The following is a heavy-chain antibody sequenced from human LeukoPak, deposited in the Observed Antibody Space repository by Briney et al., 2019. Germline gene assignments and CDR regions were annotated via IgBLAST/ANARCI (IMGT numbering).Heavy chain of an antibody. CDR2: ISAYNGNT. V-gene: IGHV1-18*01. D-gene: IGHD3-10*01. CDR3: ARDIGVRGYYGSGSYYSAFDI. CDR1: GYTFTSYG. J-gene: IGHJ3*02. Sequence: ASVKVSCKASGYTFTSYGISWVRQAPGQGLEWMGWISAYNGNTNYAQKLQGRVTMTTDTSTSTAYMELRSLRSDDTVVYYCARDIGVRGYYGSGSYYSAFDIWGQGTMVTVSS.